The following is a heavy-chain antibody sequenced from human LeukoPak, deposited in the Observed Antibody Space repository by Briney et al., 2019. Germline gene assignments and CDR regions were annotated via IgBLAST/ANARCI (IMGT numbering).Heavy chain of an antibody. D-gene: IGHD3-22*01. V-gene: IGHV3-23*01. CDR3: AREFRHFYDSSGYVDD. J-gene: IGHJ4*02. CDR2: ISDRGDIT. Sequence: GGSLRLSCAASGFTFSTYAMSWVRQAPGKGLSWVSVISDRGDITHYADSVKGRFTISRDNSKDTVYLQMNSLRAEDTAVYYCAREFRHFYDSSGYVDDWGQGTQVTVSS. CDR1: GFTFSTYA.